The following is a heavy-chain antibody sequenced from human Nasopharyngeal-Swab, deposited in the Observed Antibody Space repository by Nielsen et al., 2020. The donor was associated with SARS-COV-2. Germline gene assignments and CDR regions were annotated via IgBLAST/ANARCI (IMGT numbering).Heavy chain of an antibody. CDR3: ARDRVNTVTTVEPPFWKGYYYYGMDV. V-gene: IGHV1-46*01. Sequence: ASVKVSCKASGYTFTSYYMHWVRQAPGQGLEWMGIINPSGGSTSYAQKFQGRVTITRDTSASTAYMELSSLRSEDTAVYYCARDRVNTVTTVEPPFWKGYYYYGMDVWGQGTTVTVSS. J-gene: IGHJ6*02. D-gene: IGHD4-17*01. CDR1: GYTFTSYY. CDR2: INPSGGST.